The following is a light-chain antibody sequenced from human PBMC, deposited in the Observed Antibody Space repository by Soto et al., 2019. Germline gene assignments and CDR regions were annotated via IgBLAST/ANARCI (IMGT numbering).Light chain of an antibody. V-gene: IGKV3-11*01. CDR2: DAS. Sequence: EIVLTQSPATLSLSPGERATLSCRASQSVSSYLAWYQQKPGQAPRLLIYDASNRATGIPDRVSGSGSGTDVTLTISSLEPEDFAVYYCQQRSNWPLTFGGGTKVDIK. CDR1: QSVSSY. J-gene: IGKJ4*01. CDR3: QQRSNWPLT.